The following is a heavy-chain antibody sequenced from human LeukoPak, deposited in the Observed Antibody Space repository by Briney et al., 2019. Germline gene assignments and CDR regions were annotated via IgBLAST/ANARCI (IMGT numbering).Heavy chain of an antibody. CDR1: GFTFSSYA. D-gene: IGHD1-26*01. Sequence: GGSLRLSCAASGFTFSSYAMSWVRQAPGKGLEWVSVIYSGGSTYYADSVKGRFTISRDNSKNTLYLQMNSLRAEDTAVYYCARNGELLRGSYFDYWGQGTLVTVSS. V-gene: IGHV3-66*01. J-gene: IGHJ4*02. CDR2: IYSGGST. CDR3: ARNGELLRGSYFDY.